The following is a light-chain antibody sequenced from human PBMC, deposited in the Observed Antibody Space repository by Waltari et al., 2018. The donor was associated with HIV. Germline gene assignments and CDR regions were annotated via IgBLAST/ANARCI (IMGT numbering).Light chain of an antibody. CDR1: QSINYN. V-gene: IGKV3-15*01. Sequence: EKVLTQSPATLSVSPGESVTLSCRASQSINYNLAWYQQKPGQAPRLLIYGASTRATIIPVRFSGSGSVTEFTLTISDLQPEDFAVYYCQQYNNWPPEYTFGQGTKLEIK. CDR2: GAS. J-gene: IGKJ2*01. CDR3: QQYNNWPPEYT.